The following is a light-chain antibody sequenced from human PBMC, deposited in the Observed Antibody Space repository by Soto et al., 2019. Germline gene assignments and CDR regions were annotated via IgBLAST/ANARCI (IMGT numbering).Light chain of an antibody. V-gene: IGKV1-39*01. J-gene: IGKJ3*01. CDR3: QQSYSTPRGFT. CDR1: QSISSY. CDR2: AAS. Sequence: DLQMTQSPSSLSASVGDRVTITCRASQSISSYLNWYQQKPGKAPKLLIYAASSLQSGVPSRFSGSGSGTDFTLTISSLQPEDFATYSCQQSYSTPRGFTFGPGTKVDIK.